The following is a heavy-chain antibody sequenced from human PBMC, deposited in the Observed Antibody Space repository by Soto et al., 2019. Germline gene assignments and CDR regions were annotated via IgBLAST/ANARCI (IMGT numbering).Heavy chain of an antibody. D-gene: IGHD3-10*01. Sequence: QVQLVQSGAEVKKPGASVKVSCKPSGYTFTSYGITWVRQAPGQGLEWMGWISAYNGNTNYAQKFQGRVTMTTDTSTSTGYMGLRSLGFDDTAVYYCASGWFGEFVYQFDYWGQGTLVTVSS. CDR1: GYTFTSYG. CDR2: ISAYNGNT. V-gene: IGHV1-18*01. J-gene: IGHJ4*02. CDR3: ASGWFGEFVYQFDY.